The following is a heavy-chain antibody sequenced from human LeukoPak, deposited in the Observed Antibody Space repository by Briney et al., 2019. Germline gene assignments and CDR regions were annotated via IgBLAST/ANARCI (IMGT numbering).Heavy chain of an antibody. Sequence: ASVKVSCKASGYTFTSYGLSWVRQAPGQGLEWMGWINTYNGNTNYAQKPQARVTMTTDTSTSTAYMELRSLRSDDTAVYYCARRRPSLAAARDYYYYGMDVWGKGTTVTVSS. CDR1: GYTFTSYG. J-gene: IGHJ6*04. V-gene: IGHV1-18*04. D-gene: IGHD6-13*01. CDR3: ARRRPSLAAARDYYYYGMDV. CDR2: INTYNGNT.